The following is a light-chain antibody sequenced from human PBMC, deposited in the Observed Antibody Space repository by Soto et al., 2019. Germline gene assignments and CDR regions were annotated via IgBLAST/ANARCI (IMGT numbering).Light chain of an antibody. CDR1: QSISTY. J-gene: IGKJ1*01. V-gene: IGKV1-39*01. CDR3: QQRDT. CDR2: AAS. Sequence: DSQMTQSPSSLSASVGPRFTITCRASQSISTYLHWYQQKAGKAPKLLIYAASSLQSGVPSRCSGSGSGTDFTLTISSLEPEDFAVYYCQQRDTFGQGTKVDIK.